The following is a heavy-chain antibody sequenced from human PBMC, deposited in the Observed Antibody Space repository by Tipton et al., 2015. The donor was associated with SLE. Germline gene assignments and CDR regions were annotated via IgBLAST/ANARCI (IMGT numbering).Heavy chain of an antibody. CDR3: ARGWGDNWFDP. V-gene: IGHV4-39*07. J-gene: IGHJ5*02. Sequence: LRLSCTVSGGSISSSSYYWGWIRQPPGKGLEWIGEINHSGSTNYNPSLKSRVTISIDTSNNQFSLKLSSVTAADTAMYYCARGWGDNWFDPWGQGTLVTVSS. CDR2: INHSGST. D-gene: IGHD7-27*01. CDR1: GGSISSSSYY.